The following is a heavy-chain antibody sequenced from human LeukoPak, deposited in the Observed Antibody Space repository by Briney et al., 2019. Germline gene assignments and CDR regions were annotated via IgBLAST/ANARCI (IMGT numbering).Heavy chain of an antibody. J-gene: IGHJ3*02. Sequence: ASVKVSCKASGGTFSSYAISWVRQAPGQGLEWMGGIIPIFGTAYYAQKFQGRVTITRDTSASTAYMELSSLRSEDTAVYYCARVYCSGGSCYDAFDIWGQGTMVTVSS. CDR1: GGTFSSYA. CDR3: ARVYCSGGSCYDAFDI. CDR2: IIPIFGTA. V-gene: IGHV1-69*05. D-gene: IGHD2-15*01.